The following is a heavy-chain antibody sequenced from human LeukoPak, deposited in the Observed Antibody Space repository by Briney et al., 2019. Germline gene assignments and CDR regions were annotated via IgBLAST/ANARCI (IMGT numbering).Heavy chain of an antibody. Sequence: GGSLRLSCAASGFTFSSYSMNWVRQAPGKGLEWVSSISSSSSYIYYADSVKGRFTISRDNAKNSLYLQMNSLRAEDTAVYYCARDLMVATIRGDYWGQGTLVTVSS. J-gene: IGHJ4*02. D-gene: IGHD5-12*01. V-gene: IGHV3-21*01. CDR3: ARDLMVATIRGDY. CDR2: ISSSSSYI. CDR1: GFTFSSYS.